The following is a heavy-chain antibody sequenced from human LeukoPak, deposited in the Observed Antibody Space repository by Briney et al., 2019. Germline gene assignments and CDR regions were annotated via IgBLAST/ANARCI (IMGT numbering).Heavy chain of an antibody. CDR3: ARVPAWIVVVPAASGMDV. Sequence: GGSLRLSCAASGFTFSSYSMNWVRQAPGKGLEWVSSISSSSSYIYHADSVKGRFTISRDNAKNSLYLQMNSLRAEDTAVYYCARVPAWIVVVPAASGMDVWGQGTTVTVSS. CDR1: GFTFSSYS. J-gene: IGHJ6*02. D-gene: IGHD2-2*01. V-gene: IGHV3-21*01. CDR2: ISSSSSYI.